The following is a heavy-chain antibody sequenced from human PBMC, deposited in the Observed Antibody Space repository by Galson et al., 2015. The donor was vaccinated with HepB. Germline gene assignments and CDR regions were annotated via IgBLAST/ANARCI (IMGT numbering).Heavy chain of an antibody. CDR2: ISNSGGST. D-gene: IGHD1-26*01. J-gene: IGHJ3*02. CDR3: VKGYSGSHLTAFHI. CDR1: GFNFNSYT. Sequence: FLRLSCAASGFNFNSYTMHWVRQAPGKGLEYVSAISNSGGSTYYADSVKGRFTISRDNSKNTLFLQVSSLRTEDTAVFYCVKGYSGSHLTAFHIWGQGTMVTVSS. V-gene: IGHV3-64D*06.